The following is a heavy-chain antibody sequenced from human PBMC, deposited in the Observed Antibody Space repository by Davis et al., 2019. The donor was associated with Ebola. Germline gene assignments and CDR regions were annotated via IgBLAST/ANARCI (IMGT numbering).Heavy chain of an antibody. CDR1: GYTFTSYY. D-gene: IGHD3-3*01. CDR2: INPSGGST. CDR3: ARVPGAGFLEWLSYYDY. Sequence: ASVKVSCKASGYTFTSYYMHWVRQAPGQGLEWMGIINPSGGSTSYAQKFQGRVTMTRDTSTSTVYMELSSLRSEDTAVYYCARVPGAGFLEWLSYYDYWGQGTLVTVSS. V-gene: IGHV1-46*01. J-gene: IGHJ4*02.